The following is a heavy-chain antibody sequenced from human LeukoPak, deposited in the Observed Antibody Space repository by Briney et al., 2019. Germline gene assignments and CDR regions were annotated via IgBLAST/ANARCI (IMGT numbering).Heavy chain of an antibody. J-gene: IGHJ4*02. D-gene: IGHD2-21*02. CDR1: GFSLSTSAMR. Sequence: SGPTLVNLTQTLTLTCTFSGFSLSTSAMRVSWIRQPPGKALEWLARIDWDDDKFYSTSLKTRLTISKDTSKNQVVLTMTNMDPVDTATYYCARTPYCGGDCYVDYWGQGTLVTVSS. V-gene: IGHV2-70*04. CDR3: ARTPYCGGDCYVDY. CDR2: IDWDDDK.